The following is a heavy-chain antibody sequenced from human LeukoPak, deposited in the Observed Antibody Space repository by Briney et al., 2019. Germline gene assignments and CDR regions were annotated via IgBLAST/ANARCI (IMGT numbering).Heavy chain of an antibody. CDR2: ISGDGVST. CDR1: GPPIADFA. CDR3: ARESGKFDY. Sequence: GRSLRLSCVASGPPIADFAMHWVRQAAGKGLEWVSLISGDGVSTFYADSVKGRFSISRDNSKNSLSLEMNSLRTEDTAMYYCARESGKFDYWGQGTLVAVSS. J-gene: IGHJ4*02. V-gene: IGHV3-43*02.